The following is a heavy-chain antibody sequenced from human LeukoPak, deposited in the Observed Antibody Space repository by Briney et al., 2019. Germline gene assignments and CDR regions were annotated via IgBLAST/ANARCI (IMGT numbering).Heavy chain of an antibody. Sequence: ASVKVSCKASGYTFTSYYMHWVRQAPGQGLEWMGWISAYNGNTNYAQKLQGRVTMTTDTSTSTAYMELRSLRSDDTAVYYCARGYSSGWYRFDPWGQGTLVTVSS. CDR2: ISAYNGNT. CDR1: GYTFTSYY. V-gene: IGHV1-18*04. CDR3: ARGYSSGWYRFDP. J-gene: IGHJ5*02. D-gene: IGHD6-19*01.